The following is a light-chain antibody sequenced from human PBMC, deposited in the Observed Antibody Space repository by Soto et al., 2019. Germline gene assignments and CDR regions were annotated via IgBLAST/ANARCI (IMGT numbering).Light chain of an antibody. CDR1: SSDVGGYNY. Sequence: ALTQPASVSGSPGQSITTSCTGTSSDVGGYNYVSWYQQHPGKAPKLMIYEVSNRPSGVSNRFSGSKSGNTASLTISGLQAEDEADYYCSSYTSSSTYVFGTGTKVTVL. V-gene: IGLV2-14*01. CDR2: EVS. CDR3: SSYTSSSTYV. J-gene: IGLJ1*01.